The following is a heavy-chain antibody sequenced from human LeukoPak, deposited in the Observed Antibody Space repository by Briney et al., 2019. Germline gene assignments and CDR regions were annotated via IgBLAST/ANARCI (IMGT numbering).Heavy chain of an antibody. D-gene: IGHD4-17*01. CDR3: ARDTLVYADSPDAFDI. Sequence: GGSLRLSCAASGFTFSSYTMNWVRQAPGKGLEGVACISSSSNYIYYADSLQGRFTISRDNAKNSMYLQMNSLRDEDTAVYYCARDTLVYADSPDAFDIWGQGTMVTVSS. J-gene: IGHJ3*02. V-gene: IGHV3-21*01. CDR1: GFTFSSYT. CDR2: ISSSSNYI.